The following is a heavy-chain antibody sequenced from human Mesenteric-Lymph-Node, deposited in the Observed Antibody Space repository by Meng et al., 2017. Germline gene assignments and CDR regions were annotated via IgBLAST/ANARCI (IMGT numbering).Heavy chain of an antibody. Sequence: SVKVSCKASGGTFSSYAISWVRQAPGQGLEWMGGNIPIFVTANYAQKFQSRVTITTNESASTAYMELSSLRSEDTAVYYCARDKVRGGLSDDVFDIWGQGTMVTVSS. V-gene: IGHV1-69*05. CDR1: GGTFSSYA. J-gene: IGHJ3*02. CDR2: NIPIFVTA. D-gene: IGHD3-10*01. CDR3: ARDKVRGGLSDDVFDI.